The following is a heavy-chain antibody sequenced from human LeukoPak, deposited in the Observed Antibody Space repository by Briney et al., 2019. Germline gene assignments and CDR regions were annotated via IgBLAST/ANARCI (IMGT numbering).Heavy chain of an antibody. D-gene: IGHD6-6*01. CDR2: ISALNGNT. Sequence: ASVKVSCKASGYIFTAYGTSWVRQAPGQGLEWMGWISALNGNTKYAQNLQDRVTMTTDTSTSTAYLEVRSLRSDDTAFYYCARDGTAPRSLIDYWGQGTLVTVSS. CDR1: GYIFTAYG. V-gene: IGHV1-18*01. CDR3: ARDGTAPRSLIDY. J-gene: IGHJ4*02.